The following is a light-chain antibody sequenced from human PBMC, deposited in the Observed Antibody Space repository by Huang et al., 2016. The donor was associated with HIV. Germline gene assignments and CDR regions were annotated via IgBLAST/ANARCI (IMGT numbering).Light chain of an antibody. V-gene: IGKV3-15*01. CDR2: GAS. CDR1: QSVSRN. J-gene: IGKJ2*01. Sequence: EIVLTQSPATRSMSPGQRATLSCRASQSVSRNLAWFQQKPGQAPRLLLYGASTRATGIPARLSGSGSGTEFTLTISSLHSEDFAVYSCQQYHTWPPMYTFGQGTKLEV. CDR3: QQYHTWPPMYT.